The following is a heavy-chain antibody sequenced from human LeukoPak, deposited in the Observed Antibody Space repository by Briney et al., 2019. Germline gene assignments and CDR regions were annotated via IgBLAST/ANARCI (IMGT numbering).Heavy chain of an antibody. D-gene: IGHD2-2*01. V-gene: IGHV4-38-2*02. CDR2: IYQSGNT. CDR3: ARAPDARIVVAPAAIGPWFDP. CDR1: GYSISSGYY. J-gene: IGHJ5*02. Sequence: PSETLSLTSTLSGYSISSGYYWGWIRQPPGKGLEWIGSIYQSGNTYYNPSLTTRLTLSVHTPKNEFSLRLGSVAAADTAVYYCARAPDARIVVAPAAIGPWFDPWGQGTLVTVSS.